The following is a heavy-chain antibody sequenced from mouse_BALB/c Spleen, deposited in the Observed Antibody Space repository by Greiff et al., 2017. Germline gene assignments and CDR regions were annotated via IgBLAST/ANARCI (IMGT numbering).Heavy chain of an antibody. CDR2: IYPGDGDT. V-gene: IGHV1-80*01. D-gene: IGHD4-1*01. J-gene: IGHJ4*01. CDR1: GYAFSSYW. Sequence: QVQLQQSGAELVRPGSSVKISCKASGYAFSSYWMNWVKQRPGQGLEWIGQIYPGDGDTNYNGKFKGKATLTADKSSSTAYMQLSSLTSEDSAVYFCARDWVYYAMDDWGQGTSVTVSS. CDR3: ARDWVYYAMDD.